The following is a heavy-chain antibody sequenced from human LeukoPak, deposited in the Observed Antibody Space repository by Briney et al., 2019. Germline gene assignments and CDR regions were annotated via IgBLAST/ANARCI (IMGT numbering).Heavy chain of an antibody. CDR2: IYTSGST. Sequence: PSETLSLTCTVSGGSISSYYWSWIRQPAGKGLEWIGRIYTSGSTNYNPSLKSRVTMSVDTSKNQFSLKLSSVTAADTAVYYCAGGQYQLLPTYNWFDSWGQGTLVTVSS. CDR1: GGSISSYY. D-gene: IGHD2-2*01. V-gene: IGHV4-4*07. CDR3: AGGQYQLLPTYNWFDS. J-gene: IGHJ5*01.